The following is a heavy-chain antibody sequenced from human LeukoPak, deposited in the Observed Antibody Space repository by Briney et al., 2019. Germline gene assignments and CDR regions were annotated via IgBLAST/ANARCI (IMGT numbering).Heavy chain of an antibody. V-gene: IGHV4-39*01. CDR2: IYYSGST. D-gene: IGHD3-3*01. CDR1: GGSISSSSYY. CDR3: ARLTTIIDFDY. Sequence: SETLSLTCTVSGGSISSSSYYWGWIRQPPGKGLEWIGSIYYSGSTYYNPSLKSRVTISVDTSKNRFSLKLSSVTAADTAVYYCARLTTIIDFDYWGQGTLVTVSS. J-gene: IGHJ4*02.